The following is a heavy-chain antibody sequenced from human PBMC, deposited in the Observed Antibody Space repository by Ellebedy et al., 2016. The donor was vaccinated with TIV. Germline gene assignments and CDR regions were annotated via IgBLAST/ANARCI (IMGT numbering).Heavy chain of an antibody. CDR3: ARSSGSYLREFDY. CDR2: IYPVDSDT. D-gene: IGHD1-26*01. CDR1: GYSFTSYW. V-gene: IGHV5-51*01. J-gene: IGHJ4*02. Sequence: GESLKISXKGSGYSFTSYWIGWVRQMPGKGLEWMGIIYPVDSDTRYSPSFQGQVTISADKSISTAYLQWSSLKASDTAMYYCARSSGSYLREFDYWGQGTLVTVSS.